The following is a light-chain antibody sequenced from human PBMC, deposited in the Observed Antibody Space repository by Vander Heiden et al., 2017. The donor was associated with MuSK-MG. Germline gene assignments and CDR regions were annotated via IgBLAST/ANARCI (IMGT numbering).Light chain of an antibody. CDR3: QQDDSAPIT. CDR2: WSS. V-gene: IGKV4-1*01. CDR1: QSILYSSNNLNF. J-gene: IGKJ4*01. Sequence: DIVMTQSPDPLAVSLGERATINCKSSQSILYSSNNLNFLAWFQQKPGQPPKLLIYWSSTRESGVPDRFSGSGSGTDFTLTISSLQAEDVAVYYCQQDDSAPITFGGGTKVEIK.